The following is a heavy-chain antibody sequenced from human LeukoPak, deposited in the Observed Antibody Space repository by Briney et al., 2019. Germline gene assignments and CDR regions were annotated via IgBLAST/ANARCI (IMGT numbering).Heavy chain of an antibody. D-gene: IGHD3-10*02. CDR3: AEVGITMIGGV. V-gene: IGHV3-30*18. CDR1: GFTFNNYG. CDR2: ISYDGSNK. J-gene: IGHJ6*04. Sequence: GGSLRLSCAASGFTFNNYGMHWVRQAPGKGREWVAVISYDGSNKYYADSVKGRFTISRDNYKNTLYLQMNSLRAEDTAVYYCAEVGITMIGGVWGKGTTVTISS.